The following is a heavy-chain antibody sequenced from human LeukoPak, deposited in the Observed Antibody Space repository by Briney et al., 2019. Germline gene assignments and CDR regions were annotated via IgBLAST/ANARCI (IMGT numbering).Heavy chain of an antibody. CDR3: ARAGTRAGTETNWFDP. J-gene: IGHJ5*02. D-gene: IGHD6-13*01. Sequence: SETLSLTCTVSGASISTTGYYWGWIRQPPGKGLEWLGSIYNTGRTYYNPSLKSRVTISVDTSKNQFSLKLNSVTAADTAVYYCARAGTRAGTETNWFDPWGQGTLVTVSS. CDR2: IYNTGRT. CDR1: GASISTTGYY. V-gene: IGHV4-39*07.